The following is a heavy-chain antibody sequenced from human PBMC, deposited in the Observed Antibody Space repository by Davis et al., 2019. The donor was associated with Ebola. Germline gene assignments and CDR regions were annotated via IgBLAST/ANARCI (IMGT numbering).Heavy chain of an antibody. V-gene: IGHV3-23*01. J-gene: IGHJ3*02. CDR2: ISGSGGST. CDR1: GFTFNSYA. D-gene: IGHD3-3*01. Sequence: PGGSLRLSCEASGFTFNSYAMSWVRQAPGKGLEWVSAISGSGGSTYYADSVKGRFTISRDNSKNTLYLQMNSLRAEDTAIYYCAKDKNYDFWSGYPHDAFDIWGQGTMVTVSS. CDR3: AKDKNYDFWSGYPHDAFDI.